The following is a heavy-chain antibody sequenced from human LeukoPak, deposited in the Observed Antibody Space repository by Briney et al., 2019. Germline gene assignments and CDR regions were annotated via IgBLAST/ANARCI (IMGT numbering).Heavy chain of an antibody. CDR1: GYTFTSYA. CDR2: INTNTGNP. V-gene: IGHV7-4-1*02. D-gene: IGHD2-8*01. Sequence: ASVKVSCKASGYTFTSYAMNWVRQAPGQGLEWMGWINTNTGNPTYAQGFTGRFVFSLDTSVSTAYLQISSLKAEDTAVYYCARRYCTNGVCRFDYWGQGTLVTVSS. J-gene: IGHJ4*02. CDR3: ARRYCTNGVCRFDY.